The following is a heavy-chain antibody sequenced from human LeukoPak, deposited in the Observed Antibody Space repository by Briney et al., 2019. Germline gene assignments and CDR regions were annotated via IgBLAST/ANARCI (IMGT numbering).Heavy chain of an antibody. CDR3: ARGDGYNFFDY. CDR1: GFSVTNNY. V-gene: IGHV3-53*01. CDR2: FYVGGAT. J-gene: IGHJ4*02. D-gene: IGHD5-24*01. Sequence: GGTLRLSCAVSGFSVTNNYMSWVRQASGKGLEWVSVFYVGGATYYADSVKGRFTISRDNSENTLYLQMKSQRAEDTAVYYCARGDGYNFFDYWGQGTLVTVSS.